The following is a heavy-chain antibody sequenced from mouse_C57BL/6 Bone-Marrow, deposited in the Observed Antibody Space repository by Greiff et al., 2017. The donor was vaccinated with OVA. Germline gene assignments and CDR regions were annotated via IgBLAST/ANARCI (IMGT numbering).Heavy chain of an antibody. CDR1: GFTFSDYG. D-gene: IGHD1-1*01. J-gene: IGHJ1*03. CDR2: ISNLAYSI. V-gene: IGHV5-15*01. Sequence: EVHLVESGGGLVQPGGSLKLSCAASGFTFSDYGMAWVRQAPRKGPEWVAFISNLAYSIYYADTVTGRFTLSRENAKNTLYLEMSSLRSEDTAMYYCARLVKTFYGSSRYWYFDVWGTGTTVTVSS. CDR3: ARLVKTFYGSSRYWYFDV.